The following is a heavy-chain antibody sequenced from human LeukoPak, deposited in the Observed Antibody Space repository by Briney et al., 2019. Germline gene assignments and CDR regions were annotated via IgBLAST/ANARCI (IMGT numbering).Heavy chain of an antibody. J-gene: IGHJ6*02. CDR2: IGGDGTT. Sequence: GGSLRLSRATSGFTFSNCGMSWVRQAPGKGLQWLSVIGGDGTTYYADSVKGRFTVSRDNSENTLYLQMNSPRAEDTAVYYCAKGPYGLGIYYGMDVWGQGTTVTV. CDR1: GFTFSNCG. D-gene: IGHD3-10*01. V-gene: IGHV3-23*01. CDR3: AKGPYGLGIYYGMDV.